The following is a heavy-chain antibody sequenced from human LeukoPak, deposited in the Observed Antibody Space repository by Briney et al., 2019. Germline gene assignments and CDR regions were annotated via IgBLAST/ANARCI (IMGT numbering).Heavy chain of an antibody. CDR2: IDWDDDK. J-gene: IGHJ4*02. V-gene: IGHV2-70*04. D-gene: IGHD4-17*01. CDR3: ARSPDDGDYSDY. Sequence: SGPTLVNPTQALTLTCTVSGFSLSTSGMRASWIRQPPGKALEWLARIDWDDDKFYSTSLKTRLTISKDTSKNQVVLTMTNMDPVDTATYYCARSPDDGDYSDYWGQGTLVTVSS. CDR1: GFSLSTSGMR.